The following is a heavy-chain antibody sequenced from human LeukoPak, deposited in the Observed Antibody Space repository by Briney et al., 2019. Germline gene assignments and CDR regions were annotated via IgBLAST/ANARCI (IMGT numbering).Heavy chain of an antibody. D-gene: IGHD4-23*01. Sequence: GESLKISCKGSGYSFTSYWIGWVRKMHGKGLEWMGIIYPGDSDTRYSPSFEGQVTISADKSITTAYLQWSSLKASDTAMYYCARQIYGGKSGNLQDYWGQGTLVTVSS. V-gene: IGHV5-51*01. CDR1: GYSFTSYW. CDR2: IYPGDSDT. CDR3: ARQIYGGKSGNLQDY. J-gene: IGHJ4*02.